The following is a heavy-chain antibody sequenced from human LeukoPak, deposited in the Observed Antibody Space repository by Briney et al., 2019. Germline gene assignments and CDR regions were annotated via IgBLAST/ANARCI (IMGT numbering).Heavy chain of an antibody. D-gene: IGHD6-19*01. CDR1: GFTFSSYW. J-gene: IGHJ6*03. CDR2: INNDGSST. CDR3: AREGVGGWYSYYYYYYMDV. V-gene: IGHV3-74*01. Sequence: GGSLRLSCGASGFTFSSYWMHWVRQAPGKGLVWVSRINNDGSSTSYADSVQGRFTISRDNAKNSLYLQMNSLRAEDTAVYYCAREGVGGWYSYYYYYYMDVWGKGTTVTVSS.